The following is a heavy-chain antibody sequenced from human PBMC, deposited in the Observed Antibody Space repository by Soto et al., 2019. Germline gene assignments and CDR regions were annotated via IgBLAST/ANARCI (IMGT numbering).Heavy chain of an antibody. D-gene: IGHD2-21*02. CDR3: ARGDAVVTPRGWFDP. J-gene: IGHJ5*02. CDR2: INHSGST. CDR1: GGSFSGYY. V-gene: IGHV4-34*01. Sequence: QVQLQQWGAGLLKPSETLSLTCAVYGGSFSGYYWSWIRQPPGKGLEWIGEINHSGSTNYNPSLKSRVTISVDTSKNQFSLKLSSVTAADTAVYYCARGDAVVTPRGWFDPWGQGTLVTVSS.